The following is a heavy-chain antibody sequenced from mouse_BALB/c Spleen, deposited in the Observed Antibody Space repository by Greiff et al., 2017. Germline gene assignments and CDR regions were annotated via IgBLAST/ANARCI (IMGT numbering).Heavy chain of an antibody. Sequence: QVQLQQSGAELMKPGASVKISCKATGYTFSSYWIEWVKQRPGHGLEWIGEILPGSGSTNYNEKFKGKATFTADTSSNTAYMQLSSLTSEDSAVYYCARSAGKNAMDYWGQGTSVTVSS. D-gene: IGHD4-1*01. CDR3: ARSAGKNAMDY. V-gene: IGHV1-9*01. CDR2: ILPGSGST. J-gene: IGHJ4*01. CDR1: GYTFSSYW.